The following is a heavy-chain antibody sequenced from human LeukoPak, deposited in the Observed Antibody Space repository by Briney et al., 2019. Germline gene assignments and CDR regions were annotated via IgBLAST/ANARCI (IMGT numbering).Heavy chain of an antibody. J-gene: IGHJ4*02. CDR3: ARDRALYNSRGYYYTEDDY. D-gene: IGHD3-22*01. V-gene: IGHV3-7*01. CDR1: GFPFSNYW. Sequence: PGGSLRLSCTASGFPFSNYWMSWVRQAPGKGLEWVANIKQDGSERYYVDSVKGRFTISRDNAKNSLFLQMNSLRADDTALYYCARDRALYNSRGYYYTEDDYWGQGTPVTVSS. CDR2: IKQDGSER.